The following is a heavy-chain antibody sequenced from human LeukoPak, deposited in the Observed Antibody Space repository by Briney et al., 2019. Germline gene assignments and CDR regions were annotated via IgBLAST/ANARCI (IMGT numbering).Heavy chain of an antibody. CDR1: GGSISSKSYY. CDR2: IYYSGST. D-gene: IGHD1-26*01. V-gene: IGHV4-39*01. CDR3: AAYSGSYSSFDY. Sequence: SETLSLTCTVSGGSISSKSYYWGWIRQPPGKGLEWIGTIYYSGSTYYNPSLKSRVSISVDTSKNQFSLKLSSVTAADTAVYYCAAYSGSYSSFDYWGQGTLVTVSS. J-gene: IGHJ4*02.